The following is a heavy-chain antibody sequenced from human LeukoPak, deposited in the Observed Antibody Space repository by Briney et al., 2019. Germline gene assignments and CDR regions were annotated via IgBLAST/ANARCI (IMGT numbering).Heavy chain of an antibody. V-gene: IGHV5-51*01. Sequence: GESLKISCKASEYSFTSYWIGWVRQMPGKGLEWVGNIQPGNPEIRYSPSFQGQVTLSADKSISTAYLQWSSLKASDTAMYYCARPLAVSGNWYFDLWGRGTLVTVSS. D-gene: IGHD6-19*01. CDR2: IQPGNPEI. CDR1: EYSFTSYW. CDR3: ARPLAVSGNWYFDL. J-gene: IGHJ2*01.